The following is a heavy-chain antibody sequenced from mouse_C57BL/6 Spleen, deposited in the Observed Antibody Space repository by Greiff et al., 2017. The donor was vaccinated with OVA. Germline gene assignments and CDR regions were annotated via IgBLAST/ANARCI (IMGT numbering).Heavy chain of an antibody. CDR3: ARQNFPGYFDY. V-gene: IGHV5-6*01. J-gene: IGHJ2*01. Sequence: EVHLVESGGDLVKPGGSLKLSCAASGFTFSSYGMSWVRQTPDKRLEWVATISSGGSYTYYPDSVKGRFTIARDNAKNTLYLQMSSLKSEDTAMYYCARQNFPGYFDYWGQGTTLTVSS. CDR2: ISSGGSYT. CDR1: GFTFSSYG.